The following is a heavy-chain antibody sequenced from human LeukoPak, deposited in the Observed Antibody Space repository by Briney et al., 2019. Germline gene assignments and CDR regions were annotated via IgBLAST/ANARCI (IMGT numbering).Heavy chain of an antibody. CDR1: GYTFTDDY. D-gene: IGHD3-22*01. CDR3: ARGVDYYDSSSYYYWFDP. CDR2: INFNSGGK. Sequence: ASVKVSCKASGYTFTDDYIHWVRQAPGHGLEWMGRINFNSGGKNYAQKFQGRVTMTRDTSISTAYMELSRLKSDDTDVYYCARGVDYYDSSSYYYWFDPWGQGTLVTVSS. V-gene: IGHV1-2*05. J-gene: IGHJ5*02.